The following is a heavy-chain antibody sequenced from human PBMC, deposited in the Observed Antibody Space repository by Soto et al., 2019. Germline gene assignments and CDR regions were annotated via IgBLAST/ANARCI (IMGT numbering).Heavy chain of an antibody. V-gene: IGHV4-31*03. CDR2: IHYSGST. J-gene: IGHJ4*02. D-gene: IGHD1-1*01. CDR1: GTSISRNGAY. CDR3: ARWNEGFDY. Sequence: SETLSLTCTVSGTSISRNGAYWSWIRQHPGKGLEWIGYIHYSGSTYYNPSLKSRVTISVDTSKNQFSLKLSSVTAADTAVYYCARWNEGFDYWGQGTLVTVSS.